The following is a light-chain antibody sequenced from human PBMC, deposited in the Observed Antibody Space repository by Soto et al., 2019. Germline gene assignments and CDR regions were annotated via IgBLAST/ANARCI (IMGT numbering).Light chain of an antibody. Sequence: QSVLTQPASVSGSPGQSITISCTGTSSDVGGYNYVSWYQQHPGKAPKLMIYEVSNRPSGVSNRFSGSKSGNTASLTISGLQAEGEADYYRNSYTSSSNLDVFGNGNKLTVL. V-gene: IGLV2-14*01. CDR1: SSDVGGYNY. CDR2: EVS. J-gene: IGLJ1*01. CDR3: NSYTSSSNLDV.